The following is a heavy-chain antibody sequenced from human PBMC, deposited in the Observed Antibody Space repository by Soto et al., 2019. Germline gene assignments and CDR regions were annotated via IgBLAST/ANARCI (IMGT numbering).Heavy chain of an antibody. V-gene: IGHV1-18*01. D-gene: IGHD6-6*01. Sequence: QVQLLQSGAEVKKPGASVKVSCKASGYTFTNYGITWVRQAPGQGLEWMGWISAYNGNTHYTQRLQGRVTMTTDTSTSTAYMELRGLRSDDTAVYYWARVRQLVGYFYYYMDVWGKGTTVTFSS. CDR3: ARVRQLVGYFYYYMDV. J-gene: IGHJ6*03. CDR2: ISAYNGNT. CDR1: GYTFTNYG.